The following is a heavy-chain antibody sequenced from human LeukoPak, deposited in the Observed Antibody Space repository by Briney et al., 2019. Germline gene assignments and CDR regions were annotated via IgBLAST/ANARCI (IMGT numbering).Heavy chain of an antibody. Sequence: GGSLRLSCAASGFTFSTYWMHWVRQAPGKGLVWVSRINDDGSSTSYADSVKGRFTISRDNAKNTFYLQMNSLRAEDTAVYYCARDPCIAAAGTCGMDVWGQGTTVTVSS. D-gene: IGHD6-13*01. CDR1: GFTFSTYW. CDR2: INDDGSST. CDR3: ARDPCIAAAGTCGMDV. V-gene: IGHV3-74*01. J-gene: IGHJ6*02.